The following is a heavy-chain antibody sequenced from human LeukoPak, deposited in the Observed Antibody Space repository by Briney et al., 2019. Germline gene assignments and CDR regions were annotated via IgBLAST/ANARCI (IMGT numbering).Heavy chain of an antibody. CDR1: GYTFPGYY. J-gene: IGHJ3*02. V-gene: IGHV1-2*02. CDR2: INPSSGGT. D-gene: IGHD4-17*01. CDR3: ARDLNDYGDYGVFPGAFDI. Sequence: SVKVSSKASGYTFPGYYMHWVRQAPGQGLEWMGWINPSSGGTNYAQKFQGRVTMTRDTSISTAYMELSRLRSDDTAVYYCARDLNDYGDYGVFPGAFDIWGQGTMVTVSS.